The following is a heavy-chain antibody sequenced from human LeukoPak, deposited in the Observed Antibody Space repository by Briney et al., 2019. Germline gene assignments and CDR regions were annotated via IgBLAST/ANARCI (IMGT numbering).Heavy chain of an antibody. CDR2: ISRSGSTK. J-gene: IGHJ4*02. V-gene: IGHV3-11*01. D-gene: IGHD3-22*01. Sequence: GGSLRLSCAASGFTFSDYNMRWIRQAPGKGLEWVSSISRSGSTKYYADSVKGRFTISRDNAKNSLFLQMNSLRAEDTAVYYCARDVRGPTGYDSIGRDTFDYWGQGTLVTVSS. CDR3: ARDVRGPTGYDSIGRDTFDY. CDR1: GFTFSDYN.